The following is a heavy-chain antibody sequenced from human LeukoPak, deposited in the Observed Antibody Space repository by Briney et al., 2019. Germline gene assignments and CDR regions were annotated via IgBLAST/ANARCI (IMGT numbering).Heavy chain of an antibody. CDR2: ISGSGGST. CDR3: AKVRQQLGPQYYYYGMDV. Sequence: GGSLRLSCAASGFTFSSYAMSWVRQAPGKGLEWVSAISGSGGSTYYADSVKGRFTISRDNSKNTLYLQMNSLRAEDTAVYYCAKVRQQLGPQYYYYGMDVWGQGTTVTVSS. V-gene: IGHV3-23*01. J-gene: IGHJ6*02. D-gene: IGHD6-13*01. CDR1: GFTFSSYA.